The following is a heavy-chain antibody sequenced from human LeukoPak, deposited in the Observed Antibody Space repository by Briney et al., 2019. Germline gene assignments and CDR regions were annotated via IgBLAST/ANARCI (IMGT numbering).Heavy chain of an antibody. Sequence: GGSLRLSCAASGFTFSSYSMNWVRQAPGKGLEWVSSISSSSSYIYYADSVKGRFTISRDNAKNSLYLQMNSLRAEDTAVYYCARGAGEPAFFGYWGQGTLVTVSS. J-gene: IGHJ4*02. CDR2: ISSSSSYI. CDR1: GFTFSSYS. V-gene: IGHV3-21*04. CDR3: ARGAGEPAFFGY. D-gene: IGHD1-26*01.